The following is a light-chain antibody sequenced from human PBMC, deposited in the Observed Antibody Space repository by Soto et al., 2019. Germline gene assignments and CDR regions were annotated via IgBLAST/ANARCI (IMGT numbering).Light chain of an antibody. CDR2: STD. V-gene: IGLV7-43*01. J-gene: IGLJ2*01. CDR1: TGAVTSGYY. CDR3: LLYFGGYVV. Sequence: QAVVTQEPSLTVSPGGTVTLTCASSTGAVTSGYYPNWVQQKPGQTPRALIYSTDNKHSWTPARFSGSLLGGKAALTLSSAQPEDEAEYYCLLYFGGYVVFGGGTKLTVL.